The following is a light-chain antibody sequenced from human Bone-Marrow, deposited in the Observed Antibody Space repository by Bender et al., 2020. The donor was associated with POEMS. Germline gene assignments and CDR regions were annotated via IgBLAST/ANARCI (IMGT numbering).Light chain of an antibody. CDR2: GQN. Sequence: SSELTQEPAVSVAVGQTVRITCQGDSFRSQFASWYQQKPGQAPVLVVYGQNNRPSGIPARFSGSGSETRATLTISRVEAGDEADYYSQVWESTSDSPVVFGGGTKLTVL. V-gene: IGLV3-19*01. J-gene: IGLJ2*01. CDR1: SFRSQF. CDR3: QVWESTSDSPVV.